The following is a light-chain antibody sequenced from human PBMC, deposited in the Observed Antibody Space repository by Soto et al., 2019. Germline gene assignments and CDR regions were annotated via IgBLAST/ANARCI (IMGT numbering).Light chain of an antibody. Sequence: QSALTQPRSVSGSPGQSLTFSCTGTSSDVGAYNSVSWYQQHPGKAPKLVIYGVNKRPSGVPDRFFGSKSGNTASLTISGLQAEDEAVYYCSSFAGYYSLVFGGGTKVTV. CDR1: SSDVGAYNS. CDR2: GVN. CDR3: SSFAGYYSLV. V-gene: IGLV2-11*01. J-gene: IGLJ3*02.